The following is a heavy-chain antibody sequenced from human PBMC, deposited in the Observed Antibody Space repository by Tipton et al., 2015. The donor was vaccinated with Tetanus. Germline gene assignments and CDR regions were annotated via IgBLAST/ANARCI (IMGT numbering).Heavy chain of an antibody. D-gene: IGHD3-10*01. CDR2: FTPIFGTT. CDR1: GGTFTNYA. CDR3: ARDELVRGVIRSKLDY. Sequence: QSGAEVKKPGSSVKVSCKASGGTFTNYALSWVRQAPGQGLEWLGGFTPIFGTTNSAPKFQGRVTITADESTNTAYMELSSLRSEDTAVYYCARDELVRGVIRSKLDYWGQGTLVTVSS. J-gene: IGHJ4*02. V-gene: IGHV1-69*01.